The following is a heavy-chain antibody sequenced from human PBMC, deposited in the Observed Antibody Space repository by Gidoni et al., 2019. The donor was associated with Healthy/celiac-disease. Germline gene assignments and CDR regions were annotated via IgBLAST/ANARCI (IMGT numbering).Heavy chain of an antibody. Sequence: EVQLVESGGGLVKPGGSLRLSCAASGCTFSSYSMNWVRQAPGKGLEWFSSISSSSSYIYYADSVKGRFTISRDNAKNSLYLQMNSLRAEDTAVYYCASRITDYWGQGTLVTVSS. J-gene: IGHJ4*02. D-gene: IGHD3-16*01. CDR1: GCTFSSYS. CDR3: ASRITDY. V-gene: IGHV3-21*01. CDR2: ISSSSSYI.